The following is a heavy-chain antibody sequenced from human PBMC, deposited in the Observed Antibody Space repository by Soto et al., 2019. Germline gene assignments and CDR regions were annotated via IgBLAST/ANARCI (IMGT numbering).Heavy chain of an antibody. J-gene: IGHJ4*02. CDR2: INAANGHT. Sequence: QVQLVQSGPEVKKTGASVKVSCRASGYFFTSYAIHWVRQAPGPRLEWLGWINAANGHTKYSQNFQGRVIITRDTYANAVYMEVSSLKSGDTAVYYCARVSIAVAGRNHLDYWCQGTRVTVFS. D-gene: IGHD6-19*01. V-gene: IGHV1-3*01. CDR1: GYFFTSYA. CDR3: ARVSIAVAGRNHLDY.